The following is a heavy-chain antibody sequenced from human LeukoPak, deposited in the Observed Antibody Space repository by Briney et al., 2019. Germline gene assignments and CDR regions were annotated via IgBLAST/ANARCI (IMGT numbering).Heavy chain of an antibody. Sequence: ASVKVSCKASGYTFTGNHVHWVRQAPGQGLEWMGLINPNSGGTNYAQKFQGRVIITRDTSISTAYMELSRLGSDDTAVYYCARGGSTDSIHSCGGNCYFLDYWGQGTLVTVSS. CDR2: INPNSGGT. V-gene: IGHV1-2*02. CDR3: ARGGSTDSIHSCGGNCYFLDY. D-gene: IGHD2-21*02. J-gene: IGHJ4*02. CDR1: GYTFTGNH.